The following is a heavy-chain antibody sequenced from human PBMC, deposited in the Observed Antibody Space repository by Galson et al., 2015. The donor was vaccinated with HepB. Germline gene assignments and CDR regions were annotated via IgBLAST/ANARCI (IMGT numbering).Heavy chain of an antibody. J-gene: IGHJ4*02. CDR3: ARARAGYCSGGSCLHAERFDY. CDR2: ISYDGSNK. V-gene: IGHV3-30-3*01. D-gene: IGHD2-15*01. CDR1: GFTFSSYA. Sequence: SLRLSCAASGFTFSSYAMHWVRQAPGKGLEWVAVISYDGSNKYYADSVKGRFTISRDNSKNTLYLQMNSLRAEDTAVYYCARARAGYCSGGSCLHAERFDYWGQGTLVTVSS.